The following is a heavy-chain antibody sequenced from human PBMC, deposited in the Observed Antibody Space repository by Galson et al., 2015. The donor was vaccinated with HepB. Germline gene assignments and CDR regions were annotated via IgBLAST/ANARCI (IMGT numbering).Heavy chain of an antibody. D-gene: IGHD3/OR15-3a*01. CDR3: AKVGPIWATYYLYFDF. CDR2: ISYDGSNE. Sequence: SLRLSCAASGFTFSGYGMLWVRQAPGKGLEWVATISYDGSNEFYAHSVKGRFTISRDNSDNTLYLQMNSLRAEDTAVYFCAKVGPIWATYYLYFDFWGQGTLVTVSS. CDR1: GFTFSGYG. V-gene: IGHV3-30*18. J-gene: IGHJ4*02.